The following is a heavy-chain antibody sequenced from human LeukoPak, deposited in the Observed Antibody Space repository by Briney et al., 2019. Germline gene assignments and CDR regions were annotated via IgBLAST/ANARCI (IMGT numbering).Heavy chain of an antibody. CDR3: ARGSSSWLGFDY. J-gene: IGHJ4*02. CDR2: MNQDGSEK. V-gene: IGHV3-7*01. D-gene: IGHD6-13*01. Sequence: PGGSLRLSCAASGFIFSRYWMSWVRQAPGKGLEWVANMNQDGSEKYYVDSVKGRFTISRDNAKNSLYLQMNSLRAEDTAVYYCARGSSSWLGFDYWGQGTLVTVSS. CDR1: GFIFSRYW.